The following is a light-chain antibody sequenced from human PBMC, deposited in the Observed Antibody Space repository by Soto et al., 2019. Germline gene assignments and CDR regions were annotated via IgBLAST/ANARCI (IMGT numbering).Light chain of an antibody. J-gene: IGKJ3*01. CDR1: QSVRSS. V-gene: IGKV3-11*01. CDR2: DAS. Sequence: EIVLTQSPDTLSLSPGERATLSCRASQSVRSSLAWYQQKPGQAPRLLIYDASNRATGIPARFSGSGSGTDFTLTISCLEPEDFAVYYCQQRSKWPPEVTFGPGTKVDIK. CDR3: QQRSKWPPEVT.